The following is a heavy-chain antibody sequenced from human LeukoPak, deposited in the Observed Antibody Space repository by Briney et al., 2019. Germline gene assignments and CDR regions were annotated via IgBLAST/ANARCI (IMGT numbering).Heavy chain of an antibody. D-gene: IGHD2-21*02. CDR3: ASVVAVTATDS. V-gene: IGHV1-2*02. CDR1: GYTFTGYY. CDR2: INPNNGGT. Sequence: SVKVSCKASGYTFTGYYMHWVRQAPGQGLDWMGWINPNNGGTNYAQKFQGRVTMTSDRSFSTAYMEVSRLRSDDTAVYYCASVVAVTATDSWGHGTLVTVSS. J-gene: IGHJ5*01.